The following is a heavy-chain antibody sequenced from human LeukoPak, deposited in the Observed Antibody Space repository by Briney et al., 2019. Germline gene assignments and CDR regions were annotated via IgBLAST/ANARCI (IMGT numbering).Heavy chain of an antibody. V-gene: IGHV1-18*01. CDR2: ISAYNGNT. CDR3: ASSYMNYGMDV. Sequence: ASVKVSCKASGYTFTSYGISWVRQAPGQGLEWMGWISAYNGNTNYAQKLQGRVTMARDTSTSTVYMELSSLRSEDTAVYYCASSYMNYGMDVWGQGTTVTVSS. J-gene: IGHJ6*02. CDR1: GYTFTSYG. D-gene: IGHD3-16*01.